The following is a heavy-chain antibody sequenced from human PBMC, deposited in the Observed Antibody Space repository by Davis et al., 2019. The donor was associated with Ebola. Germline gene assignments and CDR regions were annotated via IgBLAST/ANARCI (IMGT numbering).Heavy chain of an antibody. CDR3: ARQYIPSWFDP. Sequence: LRLSCTVSGGSISSGGYYWSWIRQHPGKGLEWIGFIYHSGSTYYNPSLKSRVTISVDRSKNQFSLKLSSVTAADTAVYYCARQYIPSWFDPWGQGTLVTVSS. D-gene: IGHD6-6*01. CDR1: GGSISSGGYY. CDR2: IYHSGST. J-gene: IGHJ5*02. V-gene: IGHV4-31*03.